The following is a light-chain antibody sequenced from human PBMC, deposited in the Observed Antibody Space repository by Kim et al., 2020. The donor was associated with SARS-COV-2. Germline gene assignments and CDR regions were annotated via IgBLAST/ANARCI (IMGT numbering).Light chain of an antibody. CDR1: SRGGIS. J-gene: IGKJ4*01. Sequence: PGEVGALSRRPSSRGGISLVWYQQTTRQAPRPLIYDTSIRADSSPDRFSGRGSGTYFALTIGSLEPRDFAIYYCRQRGSWPPALTFGRGTKVDIK. CDR3: RQRGSWPPALT. CDR2: DTS. V-gene: IGKV3-11*01.